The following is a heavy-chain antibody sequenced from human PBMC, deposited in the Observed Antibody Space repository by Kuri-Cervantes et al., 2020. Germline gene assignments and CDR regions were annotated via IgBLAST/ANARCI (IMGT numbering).Heavy chain of an antibody. CDR1: GYTFTSYG. D-gene: IGHD1-26*01. CDR2: ISAYNGDT. CDR3: ARGYPSDY. V-gene: IGHV1-18*01. Sequence: ASVKVSCKASGYTFTSYGISWVRQAPGQGLEWMGWISAYNGDTNYAQKFQGRVTITADKSTSTAYMELSSLRSEDTAVYYCARGYPSDYWGQGTLVTVSS. J-gene: IGHJ4*02.